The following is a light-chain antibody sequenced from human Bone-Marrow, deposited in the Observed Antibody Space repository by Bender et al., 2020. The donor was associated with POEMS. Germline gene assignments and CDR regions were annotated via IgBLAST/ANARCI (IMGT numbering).Light chain of an antibody. Sequence: QLVLTQSPSASASLGASVTLTCTLSSGHSNYAIAWHQQHPEKGPRYLMKFNDDGSHTKGEGIPDRFSGSISGAERYLTISRLQSEDEADYYCQTWGTGIVVFGGGTKLTVL. CDR1: SGHSNYA. J-gene: IGLJ2*01. CDR3: QTWGTGIVV. CDR2: FNDDGSH. V-gene: IGLV4-69*01.